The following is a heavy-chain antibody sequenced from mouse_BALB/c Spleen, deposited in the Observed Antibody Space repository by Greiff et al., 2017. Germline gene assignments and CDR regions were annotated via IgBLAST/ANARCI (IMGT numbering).Heavy chain of an antibody. CDR1: GDSITSGY. Sequence: EVKLMESGPSLVKPSQTLSLTCSVTGDSITSGYWNWIRKFPGNKLEYMGYISYSGSTYYNPSLKSRISITRDTSKNQYYLQLNSVTTEDTATYYCARYYYGSRNYFDYWGQGTTLTVAS. J-gene: IGHJ2*01. CDR3: ARYYYGSRNYFDY. V-gene: IGHV3-8*02. CDR2: ISYSGST. D-gene: IGHD1-1*01.